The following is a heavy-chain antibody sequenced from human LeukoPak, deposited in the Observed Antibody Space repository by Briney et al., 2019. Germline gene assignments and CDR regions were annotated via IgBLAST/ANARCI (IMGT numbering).Heavy chain of an antibody. J-gene: IGHJ4*02. CDR2: ISYDGSNK. Sequence: GGSLRLSCAASGFTFSSYGMHWVRQAPGKGLEWVAVISYDGSNKYYADSVKGRFTISRDNSKNTLYLQMNSLRAEDTAVCYCAKLVGTYCGGDCYDFDYWGQGTLVTVSS. CDR3: AKLVGTYCGGDCYDFDY. D-gene: IGHD2-21*02. CDR1: GFTFSSYG. V-gene: IGHV3-30*18.